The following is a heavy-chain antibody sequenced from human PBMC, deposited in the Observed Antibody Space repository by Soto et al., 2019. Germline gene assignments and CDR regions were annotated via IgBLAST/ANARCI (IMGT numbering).Heavy chain of an antibody. V-gene: IGHV3-23*01. CDR1: GFTFTTYA. CDR2: ISGSGGST. J-gene: IGHJ4*02. D-gene: IGHD2-2*01. Sequence: EVRVLESGGGLVQPGGSLRLSCVASGFTFTTYAMTCVRQAPGKGLEWVSIISGSGGSTHYADSVKGRFIISRDNSKNTLYLQMNGLRAEDTAVYYCAKTGFGRYCSSTSCVHFDYWGQGTLVTVSS. CDR3: AKTGFGRYCSSTSCVHFDY.